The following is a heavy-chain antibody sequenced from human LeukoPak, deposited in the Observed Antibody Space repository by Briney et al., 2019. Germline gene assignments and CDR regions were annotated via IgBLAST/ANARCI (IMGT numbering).Heavy chain of an antibody. J-gene: IGHJ4*02. CDR1: GFTFSSYE. V-gene: IGHV3-48*03. CDR2: ISSSGSTI. D-gene: IGHD3-22*01. Sequence: PGGSLRLSCAASGFTFSSYEMNWVRQAPGKGLEWVSYISSSGSTIYYADSVKGRFTISRDNSKNTLYLQMHSLRAEDTAVYYCAKFTAMIVFLGGGLFDYWGQGTLVTVSS. CDR3: AKFTAMIVFLGGGLFDY.